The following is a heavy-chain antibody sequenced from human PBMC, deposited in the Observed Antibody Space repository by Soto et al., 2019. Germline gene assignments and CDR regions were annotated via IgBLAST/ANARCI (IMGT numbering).Heavy chain of an antibody. D-gene: IGHD1-7*01. CDR1: GGSISSGDYY. V-gene: IGHV4-31*03. CDR3: GTLPPGIKLPFLPTPL. Sequence: PSETLSLSCTVSGGSISSGDYYWSWIRQLPGKDLEWIAYIYYNGNTYYTPSLKSRATISLDTSRNQFFLNLNSVTAADTAVYFCGTLPPGIKLPFLPTPLWGQGTLVPVSS. J-gene: IGHJ4*02. CDR2: IYYNGNT.